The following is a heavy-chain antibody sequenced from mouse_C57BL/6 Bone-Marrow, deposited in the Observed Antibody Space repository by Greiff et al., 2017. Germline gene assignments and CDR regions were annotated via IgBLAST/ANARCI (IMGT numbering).Heavy chain of an antibody. CDR3: ARKAGNYGFAY. J-gene: IGHJ3*01. Sequence: VQLQQSGPELVKPGASVKISCKASGYTFTDYYMNWVKQSHGKSLEWIGDINPNNGGTSYNQKFKGKATLTVDKSSSTAYMELRSLTSEDSAVYYCARKAGNYGFAYWGQGTLVTVSA. CDR1: GYTFTDYY. D-gene: IGHD2-1*01. V-gene: IGHV1-26*01. CDR2: INPNNGGT.